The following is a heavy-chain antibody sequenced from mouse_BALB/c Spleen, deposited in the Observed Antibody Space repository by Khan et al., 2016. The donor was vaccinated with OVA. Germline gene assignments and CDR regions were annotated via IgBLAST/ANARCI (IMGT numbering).Heavy chain of an antibody. J-gene: IGHJ4*01. D-gene: IGHD1-1*01. CDR2: IYPSDSYT. CDR3: TREGTTVDAMDY. V-gene: IGHV1-69*02. CDR1: GYTFTNYW. Sequence: QVQLQQPGAELVRPGTSVKLSCKASGYTFTNYWINWVKQRPGQGLEWIGNIYPSDSYTNYNQKFKDKATSTVDKSSSTAYIQFRSPTSEDSAVYYCTREGTTVDAMDYWGQGTSVTVSS.